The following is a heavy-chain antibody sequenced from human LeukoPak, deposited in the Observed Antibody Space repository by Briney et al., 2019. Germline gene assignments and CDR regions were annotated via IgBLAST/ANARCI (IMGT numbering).Heavy chain of an antibody. CDR1: GGSISSHY. CDR3: ARVHYDYGFSYYYYSMDV. Sequence: SETLSLTCTVSGGSISSHYWSWIRQPPGEGLEWIGYIYYSGSTDYNPSLRSRVSISVDTSKNQFSLKLTSVTAADTAVYYCARVHYDYGFSYYYYSMDVWGKGTTVTVSS. CDR2: IYYSGST. D-gene: IGHD4-17*01. J-gene: IGHJ6*04. V-gene: IGHV4-59*11.